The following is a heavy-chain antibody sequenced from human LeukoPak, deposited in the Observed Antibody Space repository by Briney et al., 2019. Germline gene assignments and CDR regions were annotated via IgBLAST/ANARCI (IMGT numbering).Heavy chain of an antibody. CDR3: ARSIYSSPRGGFDP. CDR2: INPSGGST. Sequence: ASVKVSCKTSGYTFTGYYMHWVRQAPGQGLEWMGIINPSGGSTSYAQKFQGRVTMTRDMSTSTVYMALSSLRSEDTAVYYCARSIYSSPRGGFDPWGQGTLVTVSS. D-gene: IGHD6-13*01. V-gene: IGHV1-46*01. J-gene: IGHJ5*02. CDR1: GYTFTGYY.